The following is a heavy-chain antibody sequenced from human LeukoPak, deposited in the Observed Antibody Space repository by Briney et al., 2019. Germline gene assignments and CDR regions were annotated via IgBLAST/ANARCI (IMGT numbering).Heavy chain of an antibody. CDR3: ARSLGYCSSTSCSFDY. J-gene: IGHJ4*02. V-gene: IGHV1-18*01. CDR1: GYTFTSYG. CDR2: ISAYNGNT. Sequence: ASVKVSCKASGYTFTSYGISWVRQAPGQGLEWMGWISAYNGNTNYAQKLQGRVTMTTDTSTSTAYMELRSLRSDDTAVYYCARSLGYCSSTSCSFDYRGQGTLVTVSS. D-gene: IGHD2-2*01.